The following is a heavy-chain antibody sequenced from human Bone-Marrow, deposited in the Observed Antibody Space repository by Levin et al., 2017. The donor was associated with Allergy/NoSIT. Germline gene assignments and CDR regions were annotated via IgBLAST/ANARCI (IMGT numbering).Heavy chain of an antibody. CDR2: IKGKTDGGTT. V-gene: IGHV3-15*01. CDR3: TTRSH. J-gene: IGHJ4*02. Sequence: GESLKISCVASGFTFGNAWMNWVRRAPGKGLQWVGRIKGKTDGGTTDYAAPVKGRFTISRDDSKKTLYLQMNSLKTEDTAIYYCTTRSHWGQGTLATVFS. CDR1: GFTFGNAW.